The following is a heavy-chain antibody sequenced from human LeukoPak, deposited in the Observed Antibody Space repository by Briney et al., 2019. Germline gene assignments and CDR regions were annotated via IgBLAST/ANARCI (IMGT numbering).Heavy chain of an antibody. CDR2: IKYGDGSVT. V-gene: IGHV3-74*01. CDR1: GFTFGNYW. CDR3: AKSDWFDP. Sequence: GESLRLSCATSGFTFGNYWMSWVRQAPGKGLVWVARIKYGDGSVTTYAESVQGRFTISRDNARNTLYLQMNSLRVDDTAVYYCAKSDWFDPCGRGILVTVSS. J-gene: IGHJ5*02.